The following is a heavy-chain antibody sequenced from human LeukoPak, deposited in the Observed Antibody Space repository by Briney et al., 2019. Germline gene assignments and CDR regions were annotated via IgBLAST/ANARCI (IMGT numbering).Heavy chain of an antibody. CDR1: GSTFSSQG. CDR2: ISGSGGSI. CDR3: AKEAWVYSGSFSD. Sequence: GGSLRLSCAAPGSTFSSQGMSWVRQAPGKGLEWLSAISGSGGSIYYADSVKGRFTISRDNSKSTLYLQMDNLRVEDTALYYCAKEAWVYSGSFSDWGQGTLVTVSS. V-gene: IGHV3-23*01. D-gene: IGHD1-26*01. J-gene: IGHJ4*02.